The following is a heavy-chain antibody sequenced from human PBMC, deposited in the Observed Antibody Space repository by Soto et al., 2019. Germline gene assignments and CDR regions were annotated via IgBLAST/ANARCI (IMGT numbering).Heavy chain of an antibody. J-gene: IGHJ6*02. CDR2: IYYSGST. CDR1: GGSISSYY. V-gene: IGHV4-59*01. CDR3: ARENWKVYYYYGMDV. D-gene: IGHD1-1*01. Sequence: SETLSLTCTVSGGSISSYYWSWIRQPPGKGLEWIGYIYYSGSTNYNPSLKSRVTISVDTSKNQFSLKLSSVTAADTAVYYCARENWKVYYYYGMDVWGQGTTVTVSS.